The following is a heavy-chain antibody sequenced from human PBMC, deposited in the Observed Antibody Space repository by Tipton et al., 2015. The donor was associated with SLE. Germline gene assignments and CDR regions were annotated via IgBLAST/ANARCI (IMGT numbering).Heavy chain of an antibody. D-gene: IGHD3-16*01. V-gene: IGHV4-39*07. CDR1: GDSISSSPSF. CDR3: ARIYDYVWPRYFDL. Sequence: TLSLTCTVSGDSISSSPSFWGWIRQTPGKGLEWITTFHDGGRPYSNPSLKSRVSISVDTSKNQFSLKLTSVTAADTAVYYCARIYDYVWPRYFDLWGRGTLVSVCS. J-gene: IGHJ2*01. CDR2: FHDGGRP.